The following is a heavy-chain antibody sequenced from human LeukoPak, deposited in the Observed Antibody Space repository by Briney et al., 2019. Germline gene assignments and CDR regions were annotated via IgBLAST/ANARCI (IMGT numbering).Heavy chain of an antibody. CDR2: IKQDGSGE. V-gene: IGHV3-7*01. D-gene: IGHD5-18*01. CDR3: ARDRWGYSYGGD. CDR1: GFTFSSYW. J-gene: IGHJ4*02. Sequence: GGSLRLSCAASGFTFSSYWMSWVRQAPGKGLEWVANIKQDGSGEYYVDSVKGRFTISRDNAKNSLYLQMNSLRAEDTAVYYCARDRWGYSYGGDWGQGTLVTVSS.